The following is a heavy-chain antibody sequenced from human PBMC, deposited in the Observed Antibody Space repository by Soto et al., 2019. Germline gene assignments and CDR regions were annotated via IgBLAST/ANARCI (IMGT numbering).Heavy chain of an antibody. D-gene: IGHD2-2*02. Sequence: GESLKISCKGSGYSFTSYWISWVRQMPGKGLEWMGRIDPSDSYTNYSPSFQGHVTISADKSISTAYLQWSSLKASDTAMYYCARGYCSSTSCYTYYGMDVWGQGTTVTVSS. CDR3: ARGYCSSTSCYTYYGMDV. CDR2: IDPSDSYT. J-gene: IGHJ6*02. V-gene: IGHV5-10-1*01. CDR1: GYSFTSYW.